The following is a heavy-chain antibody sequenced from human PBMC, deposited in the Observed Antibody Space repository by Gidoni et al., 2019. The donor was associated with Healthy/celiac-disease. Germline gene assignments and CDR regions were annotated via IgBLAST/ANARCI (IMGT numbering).Heavy chain of an antibody. CDR1: GFAFSSYA. Sequence: EVQLLESGGGLVQHGGSLRLSCAASGFAFSSYAMSWVRQAPGKGLDWVSAISGSGGSTYYADSVKGRFTISRDNSKNTRYLQMNSLRAEDTAVYYCAKGGGPIVVVITTVPFDYWGQGTLVTVSS. CDR2: ISGSGGST. CDR3: AKGGGPIVVVITTVPFDY. V-gene: IGHV3-23*01. J-gene: IGHJ4*02. D-gene: IGHD3-22*01.